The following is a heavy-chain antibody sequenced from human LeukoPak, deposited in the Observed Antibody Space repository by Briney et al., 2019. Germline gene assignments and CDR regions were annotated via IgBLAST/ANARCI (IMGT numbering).Heavy chain of an antibody. Sequence: SETLSLTCTVSGGSISSSSYYWGWIRQPPGKGLEWIGSIYYSGSTYYNPSLKSRVTISVDTSKNQFSLKLSSVTAADTAVYYCARVFHPTSSQFYFDYWGQGTLVTVSS. CDR2: IYYSGST. J-gene: IGHJ4*02. V-gene: IGHV4-39*07. CDR3: ARVFHPTSSQFYFDY. D-gene: IGHD2-2*01. CDR1: GGSISSSSYY.